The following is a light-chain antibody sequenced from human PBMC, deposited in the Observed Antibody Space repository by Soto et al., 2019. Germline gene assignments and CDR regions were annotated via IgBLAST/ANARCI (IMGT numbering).Light chain of an antibody. J-gene: IGLJ1*01. Sequence: QSALTQPPSVSGAPGQSVALSCTETSSDVGSYNRVSWYQQPPGTAPKLMIYDVSNRPSGVPDRFSGSKSGNTASLTISGLQAEDEADYYCSSFTTSSTYVFGTGTKVTVL. CDR1: SSDVGSYNR. CDR3: SSFTTSSTYV. V-gene: IGLV2-18*02. CDR2: DVS.